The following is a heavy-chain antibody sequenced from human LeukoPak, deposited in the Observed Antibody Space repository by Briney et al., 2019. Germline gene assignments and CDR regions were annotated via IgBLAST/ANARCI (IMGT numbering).Heavy chain of an antibody. CDR1: GFTFSSYA. CDR3: AKGGTVSRAYYYYYGMDV. Sequence: GGSLRLSCAASGFTFSSYAMSWVRQAPGKGLEWVSAISGSGGSTYYADSVKGRFTISRDNSKNTLYLQMNSLRAEGTAVYYCAKGGTVSRAYYYYYGMDVWGQGTTVTVSS. V-gene: IGHV3-23*01. D-gene: IGHD4-17*01. CDR2: ISGSGGST. J-gene: IGHJ6*02.